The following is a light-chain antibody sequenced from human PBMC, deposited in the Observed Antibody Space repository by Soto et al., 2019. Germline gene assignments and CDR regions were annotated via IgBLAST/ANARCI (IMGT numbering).Light chain of an antibody. Sequence: QSVLTQPPSVSGAPGQRVTISCTGSSSNIWAGYDVHWYQQLPGTAPKLLIYDNSNRPSGVPDRFSGSESGTSASLAITGLQDEDEADYYCQSYDSSLTRVFGGGTKVTVL. CDR1: SSNIWAGYD. J-gene: IGLJ3*02. CDR2: DNS. CDR3: QSYDSSLTRV. V-gene: IGLV1-40*01.